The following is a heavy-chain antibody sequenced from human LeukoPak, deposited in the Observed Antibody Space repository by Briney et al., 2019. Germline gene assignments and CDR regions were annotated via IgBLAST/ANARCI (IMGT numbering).Heavy chain of an antibody. V-gene: IGHV3-21*01. CDR1: GFTFSSYS. D-gene: IGHD3-22*01. Sequence: PGGSLRLSCAASGFTFSSYSMNWVRQAPGKGLEWVSSINSDSSLMFYAESVKGRFTISRDNARNSLYLQMNSLRAEDTAVYYCARGDNSAFDIWGQRTMVTVSS. J-gene: IGHJ3*02. CDR2: INSDSSLM. CDR3: ARGDNSAFDI.